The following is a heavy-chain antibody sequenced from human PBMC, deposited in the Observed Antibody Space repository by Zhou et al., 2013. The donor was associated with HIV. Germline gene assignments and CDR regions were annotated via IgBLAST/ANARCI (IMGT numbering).Heavy chain of an antibody. CDR2: IYTSGST. V-gene: IGHV4-61*09. CDR3: ARRSVVAALDY. Sequence: QVQLQESGPGLVKPSQTLSLTCSVSGDSISGGEYYWSWVRQPAGKGLEWIGHIYTSGSTKYNPSLKSRVTISVDTSKNQFSLKLSSVTAADTAVYYCARRSVVAALDYWGQGTLVTVSS. CDR1: GDSISGGEYY. D-gene: IGHD2-15*01. J-gene: IGHJ4*02.